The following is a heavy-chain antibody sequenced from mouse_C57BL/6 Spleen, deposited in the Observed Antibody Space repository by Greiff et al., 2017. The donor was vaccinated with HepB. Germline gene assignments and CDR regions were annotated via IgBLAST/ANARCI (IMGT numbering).Heavy chain of an antibody. CDR2: IDPENGDT. V-gene: IGHV14-4*01. J-gene: IGHJ4*01. Sequence: VQLQPSGAELVRPGASVKLSCTASGFNIKDDYMHWVKQRPEQGLEWIGWIDPENGDTEYASQFQGKATITADTASNTAYLKLISLTTADTAVYYCTQTAQALYYAMDYWGQGTSVTVSS. CDR3: TQTAQALYYAMDY. D-gene: IGHD3-2*02. CDR1: GFNIKDDY.